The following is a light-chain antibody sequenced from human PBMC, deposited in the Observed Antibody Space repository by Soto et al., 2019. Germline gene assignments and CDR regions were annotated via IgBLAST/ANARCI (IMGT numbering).Light chain of an antibody. J-gene: IGLJ1*01. CDR3: ASYTSSPSYV. CDR2: EVS. Sequence: QSALTQPASVSGSPGQSITISCTGTSSDVGGYNYVSWYQHHPGKAPKLIIYEVSNRPSGVSIRFSGSKSGNTASLTISGLQAEDEADYYCASYTSSPSYVFGTGTKLTVL. V-gene: IGLV2-14*01. CDR1: SSDVGGYNY.